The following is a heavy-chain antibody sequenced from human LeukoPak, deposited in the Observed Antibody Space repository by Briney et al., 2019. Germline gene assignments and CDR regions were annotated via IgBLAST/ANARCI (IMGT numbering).Heavy chain of an antibody. J-gene: IGHJ5*02. V-gene: IGHV4-59*08. CDR1: GGSISSYY. CDR2: IYYTEST. D-gene: IGHD3-10*01. Sequence: PSETLSLTCTVSGGSISSYYWSWIRQPPGKGLEWIGCIYYTESTNYNPSLKSRVTISVDTSNTQFSLKLSSVTAADTAVYYCAGHFGSGSYYNAWGQGTLVTVSS. CDR3: AGHFGSGSYYNA.